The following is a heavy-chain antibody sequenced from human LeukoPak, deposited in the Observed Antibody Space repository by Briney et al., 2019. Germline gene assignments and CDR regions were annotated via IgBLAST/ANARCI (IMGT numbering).Heavy chain of an antibody. J-gene: IGHJ3*02. CDR3: ARDHDILGAFDI. V-gene: IGHV3-30-3*01. Sequence: GGSLRLSCAASGFTFSSYAMHWVRQAPGKGLEWVAVISDDGSNKYYADSVKGRFTISRDNSKNTLYLQMNSLRAEDTAVYYCARDHDILGAFDIWGQGTMVTVSS. CDR2: ISDDGSNK. CDR1: GFTFSSYA. D-gene: IGHD3-9*01.